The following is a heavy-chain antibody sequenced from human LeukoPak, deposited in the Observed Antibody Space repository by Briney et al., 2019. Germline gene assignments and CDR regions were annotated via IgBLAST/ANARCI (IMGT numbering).Heavy chain of an antibody. CDR2: IYYSGST. V-gene: IGHV4-59*01. D-gene: IGHD6-19*01. Sequence: TSEPLSLACSVCGGHISSYYWRWIRQPPGKGLEWIGYIYYSGSTNYNPSLKSRVTISVDTSKNQFSLKLSSVTAADTAVYYCARYPNVGWYGFDYWGQGTLGTVSS. J-gene: IGHJ4*02. CDR1: GGHISSYY. CDR3: ARYPNVGWYGFDY.